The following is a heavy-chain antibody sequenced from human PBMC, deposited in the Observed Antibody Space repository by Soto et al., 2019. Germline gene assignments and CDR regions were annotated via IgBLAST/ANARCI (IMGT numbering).Heavy chain of an antibody. J-gene: IGHJ6*02. Sequence: EVQLLESGGGLAQPGGSLRLSCAASGFTFNAYAMTWVRQAPGKGLEWVSAITRNGDTTYYADSVRGRFTISRDNSKNTLDLQMTSLRVVDTAIYYCAKDDSTATMLAGSRGLDVWGQGTRVTVSS. CDR1: GFTFNAYA. V-gene: IGHV3-23*01. D-gene: IGHD3-10*02. CDR3: AKDDSTATMLAGSRGLDV. CDR2: ITRNGDTT.